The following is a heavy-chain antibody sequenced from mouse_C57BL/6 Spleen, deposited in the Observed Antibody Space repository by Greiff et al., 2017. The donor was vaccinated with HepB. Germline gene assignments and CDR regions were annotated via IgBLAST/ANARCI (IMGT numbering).Heavy chain of an antibody. CDR1: GFSFNTYA. CDR3: VRHEGLHYAMDY. V-gene: IGHV10-1*01. D-gene: IGHD2-4*01. CDR2: IRSKSNNYAT. J-gene: IGHJ4*01. Sequence: EVKVVESGGGLVQPKGSLKLSCAASGFSFNTYAMNWVRQAPGKGLEWVARIRSKSNNYATYYADSVKDRFTISRDDSESMLYLQMNNLKTEDTAMYYCVRHEGLHYAMDYWGQGTSVTVSS.